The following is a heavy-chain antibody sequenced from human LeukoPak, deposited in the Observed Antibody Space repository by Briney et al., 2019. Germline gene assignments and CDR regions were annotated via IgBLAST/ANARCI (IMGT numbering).Heavy chain of an antibody. D-gene: IGHD3-10*01. CDR1: GFAFSSYA. J-gene: IGHJ4*02. CDR3: AKDYGDGSGSYYYFEY. V-gene: IGHV3-23*01. CDR2: ISGSGGIT. Sequence: GGSLRLSCAASGFAFSSYAMSWVRQAPGKGLEWVSGISGSGGITYYADTVRGRFTISRDNSKNTLYLQMNSLRVEDTAVYYCAKDYGDGSGSYYYFEYWGQGTLVTVSS.